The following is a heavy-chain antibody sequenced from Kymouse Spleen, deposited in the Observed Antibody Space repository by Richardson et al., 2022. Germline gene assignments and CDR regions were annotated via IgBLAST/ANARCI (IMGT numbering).Heavy chain of an antibody. Sequence: EVQLVESGGGLVKPGGSLRLSCAASGFTFSSYSMNWVRQAPGKGLEWVSSISSSSSYIYYADSVKGRFTISRDNAKNSLYLQMNSLRAEDTAVYYCARDGYSSSSDYYYYYGMDVWGQGTTVTVSS. CDR3: ARDGYSSSSDYYYYYGMDV. D-gene: IGHD6-6*01. J-gene: IGHJ6*02. CDR1: GFTFSSYS. V-gene: IGHV3-21*03. CDR2: ISSSSSYI.